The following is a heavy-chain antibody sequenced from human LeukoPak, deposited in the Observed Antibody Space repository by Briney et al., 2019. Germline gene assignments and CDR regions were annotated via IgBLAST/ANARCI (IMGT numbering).Heavy chain of an antibody. Sequence: GASVKVSCKASGYTFTIYGISWVRQAPGQGLEWMGVINPSAGTTIYAQMFRGRVTMTRDTSTSTVYMELSSLRSEDTAVYFCAILRSDAASWGQGTLVTVSS. D-gene: IGHD6-25*01. V-gene: IGHV1-46*01. CDR3: AILRSDAAS. CDR1: GYTFTIYG. J-gene: IGHJ4*02. CDR2: INPSAGTT.